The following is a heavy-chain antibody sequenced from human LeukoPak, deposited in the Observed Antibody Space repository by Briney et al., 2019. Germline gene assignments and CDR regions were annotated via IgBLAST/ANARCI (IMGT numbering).Heavy chain of an antibody. CDR3: ARGSDTLIVVVPPGY. J-gene: IGHJ4*02. V-gene: IGHV3-74*01. Sequence: GGSLRLSCAASGFTFSSYWMNWVRQAPGKGLVWVSRIASDGSSTTYADSVKGRFSISRDNAKNSLYLQMNSLRAEDTAVYYCARGSDTLIVVVPPGYWGQGTLVTVSS. D-gene: IGHD3-22*01. CDR1: GFTFSSYW. CDR2: IASDGSST.